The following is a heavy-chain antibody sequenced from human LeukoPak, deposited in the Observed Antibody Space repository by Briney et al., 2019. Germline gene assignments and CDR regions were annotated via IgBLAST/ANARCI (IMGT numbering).Heavy chain of an antibody. CDR2: IWYDGSNQ. CDR1: GFTFTSYG. D-gene: IGHD5-12*01. Sequence: GRSLRLSCAASGFTFTSYGMHWVRQAPGKGLEWVAVIWYDGSNQYYADSVKGRFTISRDDSRNTVYLQMNSLRVEDTAVYYCAKTYSRESGYDFFFHYWGQGTRVTVSS. CDR3: AKTYSRESGYDFFFHY. J-gene: IGHJ4*02. V-gene: IGHV3-33*06.